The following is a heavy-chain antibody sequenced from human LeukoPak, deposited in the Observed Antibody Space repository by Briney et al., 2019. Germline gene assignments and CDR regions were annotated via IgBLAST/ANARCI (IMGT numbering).Heavy chain of an antibody. D-gene: IGHD3-3*01. CDR3: AKPGDRSITIFGVAPDYYMDV. CDR1: GFTFSSYA. J-gene: IGHJ6*03. V-gene: IGHV3-23*01. Sequence: PGGSLRLSCAASGFTFSSYAMSWVRQAPGKGLEWVSAISGSGGSTYYADSVKGRFTISRDNSKNTLYLQMNSLRAEDTAVYYSAKPGDRSITIFGVAPDYYMDVWGKGTTVTVSS. CDR2: ISGSGGST.